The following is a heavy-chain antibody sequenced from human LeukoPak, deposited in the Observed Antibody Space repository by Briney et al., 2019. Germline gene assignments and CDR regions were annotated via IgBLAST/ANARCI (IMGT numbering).Heavy chain of an antibody. CDR1: GGSFSGFY. CDR2: INHSGST. CDR3: ARQPTPYSSGWYDGFDI. J-gene: IGHJ3*02. D-gene: IGHD6-19*01. V-gene: IGHV4-34*01. Sequence: SETLSLTCAVYGGSFSGFYWSWIRQPPGKGLEWIGEINHSGSTNYNPSLKSRVTISVDTSKNQFSLKLSSVTAADTAVYYCARQPTPYSSGWYDGFDIWGQGTMVTVSA.